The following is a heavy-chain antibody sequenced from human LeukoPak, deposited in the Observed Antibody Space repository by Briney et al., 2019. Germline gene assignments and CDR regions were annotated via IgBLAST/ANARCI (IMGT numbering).Heavy chain of an antibody. D-gene: IGHD2-15*01. J-gene: IGHJ6*02. CDR1: GYTFTGYY. V-gene: IGHV1-2*02. Sequence: GASVKVSCKASGYTFTGYYMHWLRQAPGQGLEWMGWINPNSGGTNYAQKFQGRVTMTRDTSISTAYMELSRLRSDDTAVYYCARVDIRPKKYYYGMDVWGQGTTVTVSS. CDR2: INPNSGGT. CDR3: ARVDIRPKKYYYGMDV.